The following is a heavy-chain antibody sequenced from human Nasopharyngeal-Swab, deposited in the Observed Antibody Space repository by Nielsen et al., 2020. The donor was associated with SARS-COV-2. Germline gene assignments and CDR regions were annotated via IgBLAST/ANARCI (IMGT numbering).Heavy chain of an antibody. CDR1: GFTFTSFT. CDR2: IGSSGTIM. V-gene: IGHV3-48*01. Sequence: GESLKISCAASGFTFTSFTMNWVRQAPGKGLEWLSYIGSSGTIMFYADSVKGRFTISRDNSKSTLYLQMNSLRADDTALYYCADPPFSEYWGQGTLVTVSS. CDR3: ADPPFSEY. J-gene: IGHJ4*02.